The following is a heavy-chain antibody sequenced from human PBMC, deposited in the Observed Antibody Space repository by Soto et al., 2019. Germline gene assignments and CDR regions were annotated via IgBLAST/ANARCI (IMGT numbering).Heavy chain of an antibody. CDR3: ARCGGRDGYNYVGY. D-gene: IGHD5-12*01. CDR1: GGTFSSYA. J-gene: IGHJ4*02. V-gene: IGHV1-69*01. Sequence: QVQLVQSGAEVKKTGSSVKVYYKASGGTFSSYAINWVRQAPGQGLDWIGGIIPIVGTANYAQKFQGRVTITADESTSKAYMELSSVRSEDTAVYYCARCGGRDGYNYVGYWDQGTLVTVAS. CDR2: IIPIVGTA.